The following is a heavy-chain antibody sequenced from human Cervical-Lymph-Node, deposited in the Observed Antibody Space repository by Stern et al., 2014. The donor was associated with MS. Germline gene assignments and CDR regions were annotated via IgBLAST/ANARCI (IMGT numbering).Heavy chain of an antibody. Sequence: VQLVQSGGGLVQPGGSLTLSCVASGVTFSRYWMSWVRQTPGKGLECVASINPDGSQKNYVDSVKGRFTISRDNAKNSLYLQMNTLRAEDTAIYYCAREDNWGQGTLVTVSS. CDR2: INPDGSQK. CDR3: AREDN. CDR1: GVTFSRYW. D-gene: IGHD5-24*01. V-gene: IGHV3-7*01. J-gene: IGHJ4*02.